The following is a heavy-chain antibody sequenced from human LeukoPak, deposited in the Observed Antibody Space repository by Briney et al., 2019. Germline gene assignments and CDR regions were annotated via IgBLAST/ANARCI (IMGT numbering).Heavy chain of an antibody. D-gene: IGHD2-2*01. CDR3: ASSYCSSTSCHDDYYYGMDV. V-gene: IGHV1-46*01. Sequence: ASVKVSCKASGYTFTSYYMHWVRQAPGQGLEWMGIINPLGGSTSYAQKFQGRVTMTRDTSTSTVYMELSSLRSEDTAVYYCASSYCSSTSCHDDYYYGMDVWGQGTTVTVSS. CDR2: INPLGGST. CDR1: GYTFTSYY. J-gene: IGHJ6*02.